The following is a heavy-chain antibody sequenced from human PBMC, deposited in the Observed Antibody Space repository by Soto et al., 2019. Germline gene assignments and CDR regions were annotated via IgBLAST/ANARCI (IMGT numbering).Heavy chain of an antibody. Sequence: ASVKVSCKASGYTFTSYGISWVRQAPGQGLEWMGWISAYNGNTNYAQKLQGRVTMTTDTSTSTAYMELRSLRSDDTAVYYCARPVDTAMVTVWFDPWGQGTPVTVSS. CDR3: ARPVDTAMVTVWFDP. CDR2: ISAYNGNT. V-gene: IGHV1-18*01. J-gene: IGHJ5*02. D-gene: IGHD5-18*01. CDR1: GYTFTSYG.